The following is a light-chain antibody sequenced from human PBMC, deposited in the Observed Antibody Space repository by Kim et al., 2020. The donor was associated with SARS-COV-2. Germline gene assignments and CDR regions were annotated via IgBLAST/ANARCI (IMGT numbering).Light chain of an antibody. CDR3: QSFDNDNYVV. V-gene: IGLV6-57*02. J-gene: IGLJ2*01. Sequence: QWSRQGPGSVPSIIIYKDDERVSGVPARFSGSIDSSSNSASLSISRLKTEDEADYYCQSFDNDNYVVFGGGTQLTVL. CDR2: KDD.